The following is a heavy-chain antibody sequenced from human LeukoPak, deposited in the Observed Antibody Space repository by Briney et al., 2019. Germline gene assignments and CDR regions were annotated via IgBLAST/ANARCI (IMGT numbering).Heavy chain of an antibody. CDR3: ARHGYSSSWYAGRLNWFDP. CDR1: GGSISSYY. V-gene: IGHV4-59*01. J-gene: IGHJ5*02. Sequence: SETLSLTCTVSGGSISSYYWSWIRQPPGKGLEWIGYTYYSGSTNYNPSLKSRVTISVDTSKNQFSLKLSSVTAADTAVYYCARHGYSSSWYAGRLNWFDPWGQGTLVTVSS. CDR2: TYYSGST. D-gene: IGHD6-13*01.